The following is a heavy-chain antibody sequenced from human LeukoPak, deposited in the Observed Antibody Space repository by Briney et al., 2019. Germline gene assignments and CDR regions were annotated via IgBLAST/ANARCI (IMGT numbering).Heavy chain of an antibody. Sequence: GGSLRLSCVTSGFNFRDYDLTWVRQAPGKGLEWVGFIRSNAYGGTTEFAASVRGRFLFSRDDSNSVAYLLMQSLKTEDTALYYCSRKSKYLDYWGQGTLVSISS. V-gene: IGHV3-49*04. D-gene: IGHD1-14*01. J-gene: IGHJ4*02. CDR3: SRKSKYLDY. CDR1: GFNFRDYD. CDR2: IRSNAYGGTT.